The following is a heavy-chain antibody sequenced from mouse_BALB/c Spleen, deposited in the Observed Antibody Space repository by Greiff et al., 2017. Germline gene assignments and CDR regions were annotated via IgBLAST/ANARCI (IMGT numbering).Heavy chain of an antibody. J-gene: IGHJ2*01. D-gene: IGHD1-1*01. CDR3: ARDYYGSSYGY. Sequence: VQLQQSGAELVKPGASVKLSCTASGFNIKDTYMHWVKQRPEQGLEWIGRIDPANGNTKYGPKFQGKATITADTSSNTAYLQLSSLTSEDTAVYYCARDYYGSSYGYWGQGTTLTVSS. V-gene: IGHV14-3*02. CDR1: GFNIKDTY. CDR2: IDPANGNT.